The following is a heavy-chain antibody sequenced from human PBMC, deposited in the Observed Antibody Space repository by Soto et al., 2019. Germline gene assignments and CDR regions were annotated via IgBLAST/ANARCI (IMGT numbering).Heavy chain of an antibody. CDR2: IYYSGST. Sequence: QVQLQESGPGLVKPSETLSLTCTVSGGSISSYYWSWIRQPPGKGLEWIGYIYYSGSTNYNPSLKSRVTISVDTSKNQFSLKLSSVTAADTAVYYCASEIAAAGTWGQGTLVTVSS. J-gene: IGHJ4*02. CDR1: GGSISSYY. V-gene: IGHV4-59*12. D-gene: IGHD6-13*01. CDR3: ASEIAAAGT.